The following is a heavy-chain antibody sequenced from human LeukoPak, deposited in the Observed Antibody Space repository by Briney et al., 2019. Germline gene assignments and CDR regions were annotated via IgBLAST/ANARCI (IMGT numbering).Heavy chain of an antibody. D-gene: IGHD3-22*01. J-gene: IGHJ4*02. Sequence: GGSLRLSCAASGFTFSSYSMNWVRQAPGKVLEWVSSISSSSSYIYYADSVKGRFTISRDNAKNSLYLQMNSLRAEDTAVYYCATYYYDSSGYYYFDYWGQGTLVTVSS. CDR2: ISSSSSYI. V-gene: IGHV3-21*01. CDR3: ATYYYDSSGYYYFDY. CDR1: GFTFSSYS.